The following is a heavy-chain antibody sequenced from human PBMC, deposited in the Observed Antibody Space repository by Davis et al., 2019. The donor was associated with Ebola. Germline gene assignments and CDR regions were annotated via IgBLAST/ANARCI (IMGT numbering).Heavy chain of an antibody. D-gene: IGHD6-19*01. CDR3: GGIRGQWLES. CDR2: INHSGST. Sequence: PSETLSLTCAVYGGSFSGYYWSWIRQPPGKGLEWIGEINHSGSTNYNPSLKSRVTISVDTSKNQFSLKLSSVTAADTAMYYCGGIRGQWLESWGQGSLVTVST. CDR1: GGSFSGYY. J-gene: IGHJ5*02. V-gene: IGHV4-34*01.